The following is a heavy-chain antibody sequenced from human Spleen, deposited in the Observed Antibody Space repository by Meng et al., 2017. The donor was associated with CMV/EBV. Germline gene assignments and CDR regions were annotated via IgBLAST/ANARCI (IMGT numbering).Heavy chain of an antibody. V-gene: IGHV4-61*08. CDR2: VSYAGNT. CDR1: GDSVSCGGCF. D-gene: IGHD3-10*01. J-gene: IGHJ5*02. Sequence: SETLSLTCAVSGDSVSCGGCFWTWIRQPPGKGLEWIGYVSYAGNTKYNPSLMSRVTMSLDTTRDQFSLRLNSVIAADTAVYYCARGRGPNWFDPWGQGTLVTVSS. CDR3: ARGRGPNWFDP.